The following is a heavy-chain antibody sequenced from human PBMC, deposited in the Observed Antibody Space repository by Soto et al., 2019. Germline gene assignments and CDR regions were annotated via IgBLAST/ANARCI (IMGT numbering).Heavy chain of an antibody. CDR2: IYPGDSDT. V-gene: IGHV5-51*01. CDR1: GFTFTTYW. Sequence: PGESLKISCKASGFTFTTYWIGWVRQMPGKGLEWMGLIYPGDSDTRYSPSFRGQVTISADKAPNTAYLSLRASDTAMYYCARTQQASGYSSSFYLGYWGQGTLVTVSS. D-gene: IGHD2-2*01. CDR3: ARTQQASGYSSSFYLGY. J-gene: IGHJ4*02.